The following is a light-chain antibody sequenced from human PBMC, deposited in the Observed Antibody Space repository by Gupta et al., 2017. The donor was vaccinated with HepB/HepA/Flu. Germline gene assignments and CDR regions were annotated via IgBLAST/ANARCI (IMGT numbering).Light chain of an antibody. CDR3: CSYAGSGTVI. CDR2: EVT. J-gene: IGLJ2*01. CDR1: SSDVGNYNF. Sequence: QSALPPPAPLSGSPGQSITISCTGTSSDVGNYNFVSWFQQYPGKAPKLMICEVTKRPSGVSSRFSGSKSGNTASLTISGLQAEDEADYYCCSYAGSGTVIFGGGTKLTVL. V-gene: IGLV2-23*02.